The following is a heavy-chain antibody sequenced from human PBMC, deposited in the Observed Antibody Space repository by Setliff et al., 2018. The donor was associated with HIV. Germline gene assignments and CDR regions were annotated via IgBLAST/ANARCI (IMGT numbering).Heavy chain of an antibody. CDR2: MNPDSRNT. D-gene: IGHD3-22*01. Sequence: SVKVSCKPSGSTFTNYDINWVRQAAGQGLEWMGWMNPDSRNTGYAQRFEGSVTMTWDTSTSTAYMELNNVKFEDTAVYYCARARTDYYDRRRRSHYYIDVWARGATVTVSS. CDR1: GSTFTNYD. CDR3: ARARTDYYDRRRRSHYYIDV. V-gene: IGHV1-8*02. J-gene: IGHJ6*03.